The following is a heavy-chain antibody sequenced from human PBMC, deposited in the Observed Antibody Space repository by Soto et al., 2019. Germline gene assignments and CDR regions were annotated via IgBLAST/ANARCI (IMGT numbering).Heavy chain of an antibody. CDR3: ARVKVGDIVVVLADQLTLDYYPYMAV. J-gene: IGHJ6*03. CDR2: ISSSGSTI. Sequence: GRSMRLSCAASAFSFSDYYMSRIRQAPGKGLEWVSYISSSGSTIYYADSVKGRLTISRDDAKNSLYLQMNSLRAEDTAVYYCARVKVGDIVVVLADQLTLDYYPYMAVWGNGTTVTGS. CDR1: AFSFSDYY. V-gene: IGHV3-11*01. D-gene: IGHD2-15*01.